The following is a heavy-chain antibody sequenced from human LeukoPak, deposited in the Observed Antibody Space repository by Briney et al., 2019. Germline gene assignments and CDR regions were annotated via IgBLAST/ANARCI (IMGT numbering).Heavy chain of an antibody. D-gene: IGHD3-10*01. CDR1: GGSISTSSYY. CDR2: IFYSGST. CDR3: ARDGLLVGELAY. J-gene: IGHJ4*02. Sequence: SETLSLTCTVSGGSISTSSYYWGWVRQPPGKGLEWIGNIFYSGSTYYSPSLKSRVTISLDTSRNHFSLKLSSVTAADTAVYYCARDGLLVGELAYWGQGTLVTVSS. V-gene: IGHV4-39*07.